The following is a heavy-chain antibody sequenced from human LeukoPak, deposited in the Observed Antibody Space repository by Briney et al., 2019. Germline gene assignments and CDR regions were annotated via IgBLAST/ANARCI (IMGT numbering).Heavy chain of an antibody. D-gene: IGHD3-9*01. J-gene: IGHJ4*02. CDR1: GFTFSSYA. CDR3: AKDLGYDILTGYSQ. V-gene: IGHV3-23*01. CDR2: ISGSGGST. Sequence: GGSLRLSCAASGFTFSSYAMSWVRQAPGKGLEWVSAISGSGGSTYYADSVKGRFTISRDNSKNTLYLQMNSLRAEDTAVYYCAKDLGYDILTGYSQWGQGTLVSVSS.